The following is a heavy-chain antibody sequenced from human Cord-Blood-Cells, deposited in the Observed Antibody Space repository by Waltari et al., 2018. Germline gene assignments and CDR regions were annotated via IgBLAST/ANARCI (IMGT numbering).Heavy chain of an antibody. V-gene: IGHV3-23*01. CDR1: GFTFSSYA. CDR2: IRGSGGST. J-gene: IGHJ3*02. CDR3: AKSETGVNGGAFDI. Sequence: EVQLLESGGGLVQPGGSLRLSCAASGFTFSSYAMRWVCQAPGKGLEWVSAIRGSGGSTDYADSVKGRFTISRDNSKNTLYLQMNSLRAEDTAVYYCAKSETGVNGGAFDIWGQGTMVTVSS. D-gene: IGHD7-27*01.